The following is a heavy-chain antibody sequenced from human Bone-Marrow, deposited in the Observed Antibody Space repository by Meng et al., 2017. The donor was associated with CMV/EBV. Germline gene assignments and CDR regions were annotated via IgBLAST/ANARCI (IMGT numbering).Heavy chain of an antibody. Sequence: GGSLRLSCAASGFTFSSYAMHWVRQAPGKGLEWVAVISYDGSNKYYADSVKGRFTISRDNSKNTLYLQMNSLRAEDTAVYYCARDRGEGYCSSTSCPGRFDPWGQGTLVTASS. J-gene: IGHJ5*02. D-gene: IGHD2-2*01. CDR3: ARDRGEGYCSSTSCPGRFDP. CDR2: ISYDGSNK. V-gene: IGHV3-30-3*01. CDR1: GFTFSSYA.